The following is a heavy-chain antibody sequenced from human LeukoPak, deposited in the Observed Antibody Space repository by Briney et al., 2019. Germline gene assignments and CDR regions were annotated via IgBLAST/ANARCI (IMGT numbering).Heavy chain of an antibody. CDR1: GFTFSSYG. V-gene: IGHV3-23*01. D-gene: IGHD2-15*01. J-gene: IGHJ4*02. CDR3: AKNSGGTCYSHLDY. Sequence: TGGSLRLSCAASGFTFSSYGMTWVRQAPGKGLEWVSGISGSGGSTYYEDSVKGRFTTSRDNSKNTLYLQMNSLRAEDTAVYYCAKNSGGTCYSHLDYWGQGTLVTVSS. CDR2: ISGSGGST.